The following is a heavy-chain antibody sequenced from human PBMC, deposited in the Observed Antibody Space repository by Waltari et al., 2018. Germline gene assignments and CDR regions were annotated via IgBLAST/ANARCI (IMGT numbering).Heavy chain of an antibody. Sequence: QLQLQESGPGLVKPSETLSLTCTVPGGSISSSRYYRGWIRQPPGKGLEWIGSIYYSGSTYYNPSRKSRVTISVDTSKNQFSLKLSSVTAADTAVYYCARRPGIVGATGFDYWGQGTLVTVSS. V-gene: IGHV4-39*01. CDR2: IYYSGST. CDR1: GGSISSSRYY. J-gene: IGHJ4*02. D-gene: IGHD1-26*01. CDR3: ARRPGIVGATGFDY.